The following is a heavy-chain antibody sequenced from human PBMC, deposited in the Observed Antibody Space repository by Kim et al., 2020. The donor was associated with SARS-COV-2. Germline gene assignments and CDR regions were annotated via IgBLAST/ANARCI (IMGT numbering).Heavy chain of an antibody. CDR3: ARGLRYSSSWYNY. Sequence: YHPSLQSRVTISVDTSKNQFSLKLSSVTAADTAVYYCARGLRYSSSWYNYWGQGTLVTVSS. J-gene: IGHJ4*02. D-gene: IGHD6-13*01. V-gene: IGHV4-34*01.